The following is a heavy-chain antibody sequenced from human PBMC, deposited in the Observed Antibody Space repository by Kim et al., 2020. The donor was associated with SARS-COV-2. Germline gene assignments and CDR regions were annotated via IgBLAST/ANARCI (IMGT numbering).Heavy chain of an antibody. CDR3: ARDLAPYDILTGYYPSDAFDI. J-gene: IGHJ3*02. CDR1: GFTFSSYG. V-gene: IGHV3-33*08. D-gene: IGHD3-9*01. Sequence: GGSLRLSCAASGFTFSSYGMHWVRQAPGKGLEWVAVIWYDGSNKYYADSVKGRFTISRDNSKNTLYLQMNSLRAEDTAVYYCARDLAPYDILTGYYPSDAFDIWGQGTMVTVSS. CDR2: IWYDGSNK.